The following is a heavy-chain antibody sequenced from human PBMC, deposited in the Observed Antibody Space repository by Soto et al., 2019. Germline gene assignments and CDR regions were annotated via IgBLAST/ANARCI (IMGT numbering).Heavy chain of an antibody. V-gene: IGHV2-5*02. J-gene: IGHJ3*02. Sequence: QITLKESGPTLVKPTQTLTLTCTFSGFSLSTSGVGVGWIRQPPGKALEWLALIYWDDDKRYSPSLKSRLTITKDTSKNQVVLTMTNMDPVDTATYYCAHRRRQLESFDAFDIWGQGTMVTVSS. D-gene: IGHD6-13*01. CDR2: IYWDDDK. CDR1: GFSLSTSGVG. CDR3: AHRRRQLESFDAFDI.